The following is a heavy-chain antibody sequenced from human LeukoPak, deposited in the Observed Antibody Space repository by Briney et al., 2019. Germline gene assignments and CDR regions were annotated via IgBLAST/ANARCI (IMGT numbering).Heavy chain of an antibody. Sequence: TLSLTCTVSGGSISSGGYYWSWIRQHPGKGLEWIGYIYYSGSTYYNPSLKSRVIISVDTSKNQFSLKLSSVTAADTAVYYCARAGTTVTTDWFDPWGQGTLVTVSS. CDR1: GGSISSGGYY. CDR3: ARAGTTVTTDWFDP. V-gene: IGHV4-31*03. J-gene: IGHJ5*02. CDR2: IYYSGST. D-gene: IGHD4-17*01.